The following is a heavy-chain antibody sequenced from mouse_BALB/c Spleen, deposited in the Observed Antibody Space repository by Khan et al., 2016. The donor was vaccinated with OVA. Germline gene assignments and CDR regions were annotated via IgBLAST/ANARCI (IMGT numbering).Heavy chain of an antibody. CDR3: AMGRTY. CDR1: GYSITSDYA. Sequence: DVQLQESGPGLVKPSQSLFLTCTVTGYSITSDYAWNWIRQFPGNKLEWMGYISYSGRTSYNPSLKSRISVTRDTSKNQFFLQLNSVTTEDTATYYCAMGRTYWGQGTLVTVSA. V-gene: IGHV3-2*02. CDR2: ISYSGRT. J-gene: IGHJ3*01. D-gene: IGHD4-1*01.